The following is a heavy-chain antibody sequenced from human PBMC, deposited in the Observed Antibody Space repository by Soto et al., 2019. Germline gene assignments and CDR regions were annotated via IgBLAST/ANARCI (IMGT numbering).Heavy chain of an antibody. Sequence: QLQLQESGSGLVKPSQTLSLTCAVSGVSITSGGYSWSWIRQPPGKGLEWIGYIYHSGSTYYNPSLKSRVTISLDTSKNQFSLKLSSVTAADTAVYHCARRAGTTSSYFDPWGQGTLVTVSS. CDR2: IYHSGST. V-gene: IGHV4-30-2*01. J-gene: IGHJ5*02. CDR1: GVSITSGGYS. D-gene: IGHD1-7*01. CDR3: ARRAGTTSSYFDP.